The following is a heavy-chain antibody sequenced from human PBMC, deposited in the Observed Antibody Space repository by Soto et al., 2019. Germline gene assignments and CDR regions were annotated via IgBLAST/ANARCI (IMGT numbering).Heavy chain of an antibody. D-gene: IGHD2-21*02. J-gene: IGHJ2*01. CDR1: GFTFSGSA. CDR3: ARHALQYCGGDCYLLPYFDL. Sequence: EVQLVESGGGLVQPGGSLKLSCAASGFTFSGSAMHWVRQASGKGLEWVGRIRSKANNYATVYAASVEGRFTISRDDSKTTAHLQMNSLKTEDTAVYYCARHALQYCGGDCYLLPYFDLWGRGTLVTVSS. V-gene: IGHV3-73*02. CDR2: IRSKANNYAT.